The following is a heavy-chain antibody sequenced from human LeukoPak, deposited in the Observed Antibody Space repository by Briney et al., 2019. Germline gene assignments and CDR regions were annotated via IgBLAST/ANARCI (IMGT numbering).Heavy chain of an antibody. CDR2: ISAYNGNT. CDR3: ARDQQLYGDYFSYFDY. V-gene: IGHV1-18*01. J-gene: IGHJ4*02. Sequence: GASVKVSCKASGYTFTSYGISWVRQAPGQGLEWMGWISAYNGNTNYAQKLQGRVTMTTDTSTSTAYMELSRLRSDDTAVYYCARDQQLYGDYFSYFDYWGQGTLVTVSS. CDR1: GYTFTSYG. D-gene: IGHD4-17*01.